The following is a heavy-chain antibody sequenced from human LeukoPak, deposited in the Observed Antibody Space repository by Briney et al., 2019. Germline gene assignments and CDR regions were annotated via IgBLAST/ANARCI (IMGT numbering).Heavy chain of an antibody. D-gene: IGHD5-18*01. J-gene: IGHJ6*02. CDR1: GFTFSDYW. CDR3: ARGEFAWIQGSYGMNV. Sequence: GGSLRLSCAASGFTFSDYWMSWVRQAPGKGPEWVANIKQDGSDKYYVDSVKGRFTISRDNAKNALYLQMNSLRAEDTAVYYCARGEFAWIQGSYGMNVWGQGTTVTVSS. V-gene: IGHV3-7*01. CDR2: IKQDGSDK.